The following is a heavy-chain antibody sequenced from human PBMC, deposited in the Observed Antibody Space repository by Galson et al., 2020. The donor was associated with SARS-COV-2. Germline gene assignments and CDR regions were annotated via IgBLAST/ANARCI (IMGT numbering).Heavy chain of an antibody. J-gene: IGHJ4*02. V-gene: IGHV3-23*01. CDR1: GFTFSSYA. CDR3: AKVSTVVAPGLINTRHPPYYFDY. CDR2: ISGSDGSR. Sequence: GSLRLSCAASGFTFSSYAMSWVRQAPGKGLEWVSAISGSDGSRYYADSVTGRFTISRDNSKNTLYLQMNSLRAEDTAVYYCAKVSTVVAPGLINTRHPPYYFDYWGQGTLVTVSS. D-gene: IGHD4-4*01.